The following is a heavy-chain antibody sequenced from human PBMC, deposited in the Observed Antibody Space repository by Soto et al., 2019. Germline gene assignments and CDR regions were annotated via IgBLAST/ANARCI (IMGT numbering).Heavy chain of an antibody. D-gene: IGHD1-26*01. CDR2: ITGSGGST. CDR3: AKDGVRDGSYLRGIFDY. Sequence: EVQLLESGGDLVQPGGSLRLSCAASGFPFTSYAMSWVRQAPGKGLEWVSAITGSGGSTYYPDSVKGRFTISRDNSKNTLYLQMNGLRAEDTAEYYCAKDGVRDGSYLRGIFDYWGQGTLVTVSS. V-gene: IGHV3-23*01. J-gene: IGHJ4*02. CDR1: GFPFTSYA.